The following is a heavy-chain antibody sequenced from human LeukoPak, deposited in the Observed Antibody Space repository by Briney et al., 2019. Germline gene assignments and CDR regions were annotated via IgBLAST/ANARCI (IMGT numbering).Heavy chain of an antibody. V-gene: IGHV4-34*01. D-gene: IGHD6-19*01. CDR3: ARGAVAGKKDY. CDR1: GGSFSGYY. CDR2: INHSGST. J-gene: IGHJ4*02. Sequence: SETLPLTCAVYGGSFSGYYWSWIRQPPGKGLEWIGEINHSGSTGYNPSLKSRVTISVDTSKNQFSLKLSSVTAADTAVYYCARGAVAGKKDYWGQGTLVTVSS.